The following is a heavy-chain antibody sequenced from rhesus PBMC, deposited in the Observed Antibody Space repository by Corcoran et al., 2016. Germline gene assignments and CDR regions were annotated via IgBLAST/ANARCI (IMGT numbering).Heavy chain of an antibody. CDR2: ISGSGGST. CDR3: ARDRSYSGGSWTY. D-gene: IGHD6-25*01. CDR1: GGSISSNY. V-gene: IGHV4-173*01. J-gene: IGHJ4*01. Sequence: QLQLQESGPGLVKPSETLSLPCAVSGGSISSNYWSWIRQPPGKGLEWIGRISGSGGSTDYNPSLKSRVTISTDASKNQFSLKLSSVTAADTAVYYCARDRSYSGGSWTYWGQGVLVTVSS.